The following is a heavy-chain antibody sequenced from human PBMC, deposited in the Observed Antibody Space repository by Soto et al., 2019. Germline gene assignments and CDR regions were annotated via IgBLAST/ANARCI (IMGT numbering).Heavy chain of an antibody. Sequence: QVHLVESGGGVVQPGRSLRLSCETSGFSFRGSVMHWVRRAPGKGLEWVAVILYDGSQTHYRDSVNGRFTISRDNSRNTSYLQMDSLRAEATAIYYCAIGTIHNSSGTVVSWGQGPLVTVSS. V-gene: IGHV3-30*19. CDR1: GFSFRGSV. D-gene: IGHD1-1*01. J-gene: IGHJ4*02. CDR2: ILYDGSQT. CDR3: AIGTIHNSSGTVVS.